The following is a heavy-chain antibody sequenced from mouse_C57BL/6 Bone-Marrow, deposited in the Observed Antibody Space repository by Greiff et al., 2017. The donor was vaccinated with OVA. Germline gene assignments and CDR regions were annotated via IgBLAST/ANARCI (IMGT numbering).Heavy chain of an antibody. CDR2: IYPGTGST. CDR3: TRGYYYYFDY. J-gene: IGHJ2*01. CDR1: GYTFTDYE. V-gene: IGHV1-15*01. Sequence: QVQLQQSGAELVRPGASVTLSCKASGYTFTDYEMHWVKQTPGHGLEWIGDIYPGTGSTAYTKKFKGKATLTADKSSNTAYMELRSLTSEDSAIYYCTRGYYYYFDYWGQGTMLTVSS. D-gene: IGHD1-1*02.